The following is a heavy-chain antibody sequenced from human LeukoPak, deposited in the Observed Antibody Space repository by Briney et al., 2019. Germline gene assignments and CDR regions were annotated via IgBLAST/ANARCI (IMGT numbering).Heavy chain of an antibody. Sequence: ASVKVSCKASGYTFTSYYMHWVRQAPGQGLEWMGIINPSGGSTSYAQKFQGRVTMTRDTSTSTVYMELSSLRSEDTAVYYCAKEWEKYGSSGYYVFWGQGTLVTVSS. D-gene: IGHD3-22*01. CDR2: INPSGGST. V-gene: IGHV1-46*01. J-gene: IGHJ4*02. CDR1: GYTFTSYY. CDR3: AKEWEKYGSSGYYVF.